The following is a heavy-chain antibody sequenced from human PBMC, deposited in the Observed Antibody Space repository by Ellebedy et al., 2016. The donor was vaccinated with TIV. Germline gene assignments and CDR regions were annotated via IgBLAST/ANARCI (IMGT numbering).Heavy chain of an antibody. V-gene: IGHV1-18*01. CDR3: AIFTTGALLDAFDI. Sequence: AASVKVSCKASGGTFSSYAISWVRQAPGQGLEWMGWISAYNGNTNYAQKLQGRVTMTTDTSTSTAYMELRSLRSDDTAVYYCAIFTTGALLDAFDIWGQGTMVTVSS. CDR2: ISAYNGNT. J-gene: IGHJ3*02. D-gene: IGHD1-1*01. CDR1: GGTFSSYA.